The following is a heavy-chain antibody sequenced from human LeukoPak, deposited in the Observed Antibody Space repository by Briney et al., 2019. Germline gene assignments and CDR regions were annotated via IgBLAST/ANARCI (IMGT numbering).Heavy chain of an antibody. CDR2: IKQDGSEK. Sequence: GGSLRLSCAASGFSFSRYWMSWVRQAPGKGLEWVANIKQDGSEKYYVDSVKGRFTISRDNAKNSLYLQMNSLRAEDTAVYYCARDGVLWPQDRWGEGSLVTVCS. CDR1: GFSFSRYW. J-gene: IGHJ5*02. D-gene: IGHD4/OR15-4a*01. CDR3: ARDGVLWPQDR. V-gene: IGHV3-7*05.